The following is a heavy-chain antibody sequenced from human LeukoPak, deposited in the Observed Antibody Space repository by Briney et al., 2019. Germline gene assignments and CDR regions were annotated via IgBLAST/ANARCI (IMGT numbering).Heavy chain of an antibody. V-gene: IGHV4-59*08. CDR3: ARLEGYYYDSSGLDY. CDR2: IDYSGST. D-gene: IGHD3-22*01. J-gene: IGHJ4*02. Sequence: PSETLSLTCTVSGGSISSYYWSWIRQPPGKGLEGIGHIDYSGSTNYNPSLKSRVTISVDTSKNQFSLKLSSVTAADTAVYYCARLEGYYYDSSGLDYWGQGTLVTVSS. CDR1: GGSISSYY.